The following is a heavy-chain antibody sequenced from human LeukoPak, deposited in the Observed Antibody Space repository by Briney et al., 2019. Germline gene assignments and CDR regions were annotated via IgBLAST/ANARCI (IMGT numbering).Heavy chain of an antibody. CDR3: ARDPGSSVTDY. CDR1: GFTFSSNY. Sequence: GGSLRLSCAASGFTFSSNYMSWVRQAPGKGLEWVSVIYSGGSTYYADSVKGRFTISRDNSKNSLYLQMNSLRAEDTAVYYCARDPGSSVTDYWGQGTLVTVSS. D-gene: IGHD6-25*01. J-gene: IGHJ4*02. CDR2: IYSGGST. V-gene: IGHV3-66*01.